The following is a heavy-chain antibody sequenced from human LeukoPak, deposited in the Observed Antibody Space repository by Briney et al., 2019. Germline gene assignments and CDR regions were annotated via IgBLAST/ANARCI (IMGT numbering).Heavy chain of an antibody. CDR3: ARGLYDLWSGHFGD. CDR1: GFTVSRNY. Sequence: GGSLRLSCAASGFTVSRNYMMWVRQAPGKGLEWVSVISNDAKTNYADSVKGRFPISKDNSKNTVYLQMNNLRTEDTAVYYCARGLYDLWSGHFGDWGQRTLVSVSS. V-gene: IGHV3-66*02. CDR2: ISNDAKT. J-gene: IGHJ4*02. D-gene: IGHD3-3*01.